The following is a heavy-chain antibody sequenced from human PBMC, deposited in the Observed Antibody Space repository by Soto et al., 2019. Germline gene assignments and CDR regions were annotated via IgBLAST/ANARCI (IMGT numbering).Heavy chain of an antibody. Sequence: GFTFGNYWRSWVRQAPGKGLEWVANIKQDGSEKYYVDSVKGRFTISRDNAKNSLYLQMNSLRVEDTAVYYCARDPYCGGDCYGINWGQGTLVTVSS. J-gene: IGHJ4*02. D-gene: IGHD2-21*02. V-gene: IGHV3-7*03. CDR2: IKQDGSEK. CDR1: GFTFGNYW. CDR3: ARDPYCGGDCYGIN.